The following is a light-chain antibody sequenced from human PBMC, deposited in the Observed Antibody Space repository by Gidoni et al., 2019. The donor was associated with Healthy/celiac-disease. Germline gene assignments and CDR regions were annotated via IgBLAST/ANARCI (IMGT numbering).Light chain of an antibody. V-gene: IGKV3-15*01. CDR3: QQYNNWPPGX. Sequence: EIVMTQSPATLSVSPGERATLSCRASQSVNSNLAWYQQKPGQAPRLLIYGASTRATGIPARFSGSGSGTEFTLTISSLQSEDFAVYYCQQYNNWPPGXFXQGTKLEIK. CDR1: QSVNSN. J-gene: IGKJ2*01. CDR2: GAS.